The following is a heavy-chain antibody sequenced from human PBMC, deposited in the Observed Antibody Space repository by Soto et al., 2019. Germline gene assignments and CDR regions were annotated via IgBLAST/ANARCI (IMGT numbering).Heavy chain of an antibody. Sequence: QVQLVQSGAEVKKPGASVKVSCKASGYTFTSYGISWVRQAPGQGLEWMGWISAYNGNTNYAQKLQGRVTMTTDTSTSTACMELRSLRSDDTAVYYCSRFYCSGGSCPYWNGMDVWGQGTTVTVSS. D-gene: IGHD2-15*01. V-gene: IGHV1-18*01. CDR1: GYTFTSYG. CDR3: SRFYCSGGSCPYWNGMDV. CDR2: ISAYNGNT. J-gene: IGHJ6*02.